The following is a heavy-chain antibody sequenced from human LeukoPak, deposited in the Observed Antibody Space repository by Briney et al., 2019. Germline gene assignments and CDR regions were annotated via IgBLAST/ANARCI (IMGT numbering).Heavy chain of an antibody. D-gene: IGHD4-23*01. CDR2: ISDSGVTT. V-gene: IGHV3-23*01. Sequence: GGSLRLSCAASGFPFSSFAMSWVRQAPGKGLEWVSAISDSGVTTYYADSVKGRFTISRDNSKNTLYLQMNSLRAGDTAVYCCAKEKTTVITPGIDYWGQGALVTVSS. CDR3: AKEKTTVITPGIDY. J-gene: IGHJ4*02. CDR1: GFPFSSFA.